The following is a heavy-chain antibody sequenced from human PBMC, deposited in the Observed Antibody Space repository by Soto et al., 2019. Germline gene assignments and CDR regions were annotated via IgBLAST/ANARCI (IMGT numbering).Heavy chain of an antibody. D-gene: IGHD2-2*01. J-gene: IGHJ6*02. CDR1: GYSFTSYW. Sequence: GESLKISCKGSGYSFTSYWIGWVRHMPGKGLEWMGIIYPGDSDTRYSPFFQGQVTISADKSLCTAYLQWSSLKASDTAMYHYARHERYQLVPSYYYSMDAWGQETTGTVS. CDR2: IYPGDSDT. V-gene: IGHV5-51*01. CDR3: ARHERYQLVPSYYYSMDA.